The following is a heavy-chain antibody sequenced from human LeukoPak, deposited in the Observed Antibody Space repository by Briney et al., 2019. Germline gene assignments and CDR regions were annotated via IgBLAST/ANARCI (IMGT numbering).Heavy chain of an antibody. D-gene: IGHD3-10*01. CDR1: GYTFTGYY. CDR2: VNPNTGDT. J-gene: IGHJ4*02. V-gene: IGHV1-2*02. Sequence: ASVKVSCKASGYTFTGYYMHWVRQAPGQGLEWLGLVNPNTGDTRHAQKFQGRVTMTRDTSISTAYMELSGLRSDDTAIYYCASLGDYYGSGSYAPFDHWGQGTLVTVSS. CDR3: ASLGDYYGSGSYAPFDH.